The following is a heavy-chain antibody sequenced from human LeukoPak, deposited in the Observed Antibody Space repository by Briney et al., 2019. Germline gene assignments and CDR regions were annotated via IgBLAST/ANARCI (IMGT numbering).Heavy chain of an antibody. CDR2: INPNSGDT. CDR3: ARGELLVDY. J-gene: IGHJ4*02. CDR1: GYPFTDQF. D-gene: IGHD3-10*01. V-gene: IGHV1-2*02. Sequence: GASVKVSCKASGYPFTDQFINWVRQAPGRGLEWKGWINPNSGDTNYEQRFQGRVTMTRDTSISTAYMDLTRLASDDTAVYYCARGELLVDYWGQGTLVTVSS.